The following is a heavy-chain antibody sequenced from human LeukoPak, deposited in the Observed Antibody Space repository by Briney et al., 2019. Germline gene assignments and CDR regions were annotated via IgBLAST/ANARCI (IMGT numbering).Heavy chain of an antibody. J-gene: IGHJ3*02. CDR1: GVTLSDHH. CDR3: ARDGGEGDNSAFDI. Sequence: GGSLRLSCAASGVTLSDHHMDWVRQAPGKGLEWVGRTRNKARGYTTEYAASVKGRFTISRDGSKTLVYLQMKSLKTEDTAVYFCARDGGEGDNSAFDIWGQGTVVTVSS. V-gene: IGHV3-72*01. CDR2: TRNKARGYTT. D-gene: IGHD3-16*01.